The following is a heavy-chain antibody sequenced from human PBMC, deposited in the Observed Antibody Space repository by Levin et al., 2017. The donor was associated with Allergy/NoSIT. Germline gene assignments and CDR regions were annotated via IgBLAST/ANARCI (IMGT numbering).Heavy chain of an antibody. CDR1: GFTFNNYW. CDR3: ARDVGPSSPRSGLLH. D-gene: IGHD3-10*01. V-gene: IGHV3-7*04. J-gene: IGHJ4*02. Sequence: GGSLRLSCTASGFTFNNYWMTWVRQAPGKGLEWVANIKQDGGEKNHADSVKGRFTISRDNAKNSLFLQMNSLRAEDTAIYYCARDVGPSSPRSGLLHWSQGALVTVSS. CDR2: IKQDGGEK.